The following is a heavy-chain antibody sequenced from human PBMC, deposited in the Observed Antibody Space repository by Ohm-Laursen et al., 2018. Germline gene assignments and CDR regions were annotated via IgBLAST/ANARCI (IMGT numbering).Heavy chain of an antibody. V-gene: IGHV3-30*18. CDR1: GFTFSSYG. D-gene: IGHD3-22*01. Sequence: SLRLSCTASGFTFSSYGMHWVRQAPGKGLEWVAVISYDGSNKYYADSVKGRFTISRDNSKNTLYLQMNSLRAEDTAVYYCAKDGPYYYDSSGYSDYYYYGMDVWGQGTTVTVSS. CDR2: ISYDGSNK. J-gene: IGHJ6*02. CDR3: AKDGPYYYDSSGYSDYYYYGMDV.